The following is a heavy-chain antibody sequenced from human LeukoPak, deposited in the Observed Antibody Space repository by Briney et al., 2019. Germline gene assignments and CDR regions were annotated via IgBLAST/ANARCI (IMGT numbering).Heavy chain of an antibody. CDR2: IYTSGST. CDR1: GGSISIYY. CDR3: ARDPAGVIDY. J-gene: IGHJ4*02. Sequence: IPSETLSLTCTVSGGSISIYYWSWIRQPAGKGLEWIGHIYTSGSTNYNPSLKSRVTMSIDTSKNQFSLTLSSVTAADTAVYYCARDPAGVIDYWGQGTLVTVSS. D-gene: IGHD3-10*01. V-gene: IGHV4-4*07.